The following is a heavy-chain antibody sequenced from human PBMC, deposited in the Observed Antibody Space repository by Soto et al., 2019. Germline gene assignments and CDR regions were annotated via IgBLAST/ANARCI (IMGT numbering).Heavy chain of an antibody. D-gene: IGHD2-8*02. J-gene: IGHJ4*02. V-gene: IGHV3-7*03. CDR2: IKQDGKEI. Sequence: PGGSLRLSCAASGFTVEAFSMTWVRQAPGKGLEWVASIKQDGKEIFYVDSVKGRFTISRDGATNSLYLQMNNLRADDTAIYYYARAGVEDTVYRPSDYWGQGTLVTVSS. CDR1: GFTVEAFS. CDR3: ARAGVEDTVYRPSDY.